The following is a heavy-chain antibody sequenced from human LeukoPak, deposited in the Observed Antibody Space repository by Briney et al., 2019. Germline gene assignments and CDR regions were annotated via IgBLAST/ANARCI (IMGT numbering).Heavy chain of an antibody. V-gene: IGHV4-59*08. D-gene: IGHD1-26*01. Sequence: SETLSLTCTVSGGSISSYHWSWIRQPPGKGLEWIGYIYYSGSTNYNPSLKSRVTISVDTSKNQFSLKLSSVTAADTAVYYCAKTIVGATDAFDIWGQGTMVTVSS. CDR2: IYYSGST. CDR3: AKTIVGATDAFDI. CDR1: GGSISSYH. J-gene: IGHJ3*02.